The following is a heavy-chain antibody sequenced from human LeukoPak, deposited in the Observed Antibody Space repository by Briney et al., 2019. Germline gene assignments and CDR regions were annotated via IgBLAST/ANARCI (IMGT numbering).Heavy chain of an antibody. CDR3: ARVRSGYDYDYYYYMVV. Sequence: ASVKVSCKASGYTFTGYYIHWVRQAPGQGVEWMGWINANSGGTNYAQKFQGRVTMTRDTSISTAYMELSRLRSDDTAVYYCARVRSGYDYDYYYYMVVWGKGTTVTVSS. CDR2: INANSGGT. D-gene: IGHD5-12*01. J-gene: IGHJ6*03. V-gene: IGHV1-2*02. CDR1: GYTFTGYY.